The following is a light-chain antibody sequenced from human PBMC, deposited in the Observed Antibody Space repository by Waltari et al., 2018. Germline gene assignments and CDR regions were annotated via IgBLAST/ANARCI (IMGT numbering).Light chain of an antibody. J-gene: IGKJ4*01. V-gene: IGKV3-20*01. CDR3: QQYGRSPLT. CDR2: GAS. Sequence: EIVFTQSPGTLSLSPAERATLSCRASQSVSGSYLAWYQRKPGQAPRLLIYGASSGATGIPDRFSGSGSGTDFTLTISRLEPEDFAVYYCQQYGRSPLTFGGGTKVQIK. CDR1: QSVSGSY.